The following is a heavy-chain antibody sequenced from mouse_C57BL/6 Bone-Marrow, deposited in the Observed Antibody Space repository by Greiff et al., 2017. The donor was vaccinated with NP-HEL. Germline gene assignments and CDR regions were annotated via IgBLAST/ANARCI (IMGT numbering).Heavy chain of an antibody. CDR3: ARGRNYYGSSPFAY. V-gene: IGHV5-4*01. J-gene: IGHJ3*01. D-gene: IGHD1-1*01. Sequence: EVQVVESGGGLVKPGGSLKLSCAASGFTFSSYAMSWVRQTPEKRLEWVATISDGGSYTYYPDNVKGRFTISRDNAKNNLYLQMSHLKSEDTAMYYCARGRNYYGSSPFAYWGQGTRVTVSA. CDR1: GFTFSSYA. CDR2: ISDGGSYT.